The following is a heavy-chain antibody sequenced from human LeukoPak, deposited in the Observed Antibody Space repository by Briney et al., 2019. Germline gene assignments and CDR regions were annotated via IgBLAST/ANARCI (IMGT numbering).Heavy chain of an antibody. V-gene: IGHV3-30-3*01. J-gene: IGHJ6*02. CDR1: GFIFSGYA. CDR2: ISYDGSNE. D-gene: IGHD3-3*01. Sequence: GGSLRLSCAASGAASGFIFSGYAMHWVRQAPGKGLEWVAIISYDGSNEYYAGSVRGRFIISRDNSRDTIYLQMSSLRVEDTAAYYCASGCDFWSGYPPAQYSMDVWGQGTTVTVSS. CDR3: ASGCDFWSGYPPAQYSMDV.